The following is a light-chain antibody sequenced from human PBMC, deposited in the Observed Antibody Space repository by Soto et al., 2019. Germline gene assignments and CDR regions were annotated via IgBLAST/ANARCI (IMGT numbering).Light chain of an antibody. CDR2: LEGSGSY. J-gene: IGLJ3*02. V-gene: IGLV4-60*02. Sequence: QSVLTQSSSASASLGSSVKLTCTLSSGHSSYIIAWHQQQPGKAHRYLMKLEGSGSYNKGSGVPDRFSGSSSGADRYLTISNLQFEDEADYYCETWDSNTHTVFGGGTQLTVL. CDR3: ETWDSNTHTV. CDR1: SGHSSYI.